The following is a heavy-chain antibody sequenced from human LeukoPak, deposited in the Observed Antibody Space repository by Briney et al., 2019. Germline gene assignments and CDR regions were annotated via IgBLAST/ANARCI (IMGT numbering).Heavy chain of an antibody. Sequence: GGSLRLSCAASGFTFSDYYMSWIRQAPGKGLEWVSVIYSGGSTYYADPVKGRFTISRDNSKNTLYLQMNSLRAEDTAVYYCARDYPEGYYYDSSVGAFDIWVQGTMVTVSS. J-gene: IGHJ3*02. CDR1: GFTFSDYY. V-gene: IGHV3-53*01. D-gene: IGHD3-22*01. CDR2: IYSGGST. CDR3: ARDYPEGYYYDSSVGAFDI.